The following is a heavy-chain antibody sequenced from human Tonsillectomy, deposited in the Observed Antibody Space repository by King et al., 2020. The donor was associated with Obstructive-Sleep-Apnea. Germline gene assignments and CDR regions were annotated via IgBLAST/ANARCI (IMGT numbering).Heavy chain of an antibody. CDR2: ISYDVSNK. V-gene: IGHV3-30*18. CDR3: AKDLEPTGTTGIFDY. J-gene: IGHJ4*02. D-gene: IGHD1-7*01. CDR1: GFTFSSYG. Sequence: QLVQSGGGVVQPGRSLGLSCAASGFTFSSYGMHWVRQAPGKGLEWVAVISYDVSNKYYADSVKGRFTIPRDNSKNTLYLQMNSLRAEDTAVYSCAKDLEPTGTTGIFDYWGQGTLVTVSS.